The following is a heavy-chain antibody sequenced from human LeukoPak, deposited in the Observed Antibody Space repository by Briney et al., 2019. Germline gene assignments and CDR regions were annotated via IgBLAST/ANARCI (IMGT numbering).Heavy chain of an antibody. CDR3: ARDSGLVGAVRELEDY. CDR2: INPSGGST. D-gene: IGHD3-10*01. J-gene: IGHJ4*02. CDR1: GYTFTSYY. V-gene: IGHV1-46*01. Sequence: GASVKVSCKASGYTFTSYYMHWVRQAPGQGLEWMGIINPSGGSTSYAQKFQGRVTMTRDTSTSTVYMELSSLRSEDTAVYYCARDSGLVGAVRELEDYWGRGTLVTVSS.